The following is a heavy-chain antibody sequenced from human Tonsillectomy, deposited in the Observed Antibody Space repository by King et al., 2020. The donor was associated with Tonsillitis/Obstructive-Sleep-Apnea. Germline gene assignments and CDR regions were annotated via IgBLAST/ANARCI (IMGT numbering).Heavy chain of an antibody. CDR1: GYIFPSFG. J-gene: IGHJ5*02. CDR2: ISGFNGNT. V-gene: IGHV1-18*01. Sequence: QLVQSGAEVKKPGASVKVSCKASGYIFPSFGITWVRQGPGQGLEWMGWISGFNGNTNYAQKFQGRVTMTTDTSTSTAYMELRRLRSDDTAVYYCARAGGPGGTWFDPWGQGTQVTVSS. D-gene: IGHD3/OR15-3a*01. CDR3: ARAGGPGGTWFDP.